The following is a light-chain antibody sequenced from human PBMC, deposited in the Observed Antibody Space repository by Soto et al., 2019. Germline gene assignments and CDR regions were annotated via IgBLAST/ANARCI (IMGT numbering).Light chain of an antibody. V-gene: IGKV1-5*01. CDR1: QTISTW. J-gene: IGKJ1*01. CDR2: DAS. CDR3: QQYDSYWGT. Sequence: DIQMTQSPSTLSASVGDRVTITCRASQTISTWLAWLQQKPGKAPKLLIFDASTLEGGVPPRFSGSGSGKEFTLTISSLQPDDSATYYCQQYDSYWGTFDPGTKVEIK.